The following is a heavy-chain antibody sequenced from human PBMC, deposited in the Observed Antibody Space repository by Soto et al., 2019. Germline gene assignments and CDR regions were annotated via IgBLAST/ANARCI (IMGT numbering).Heavy chain of an antibody. V-gene: IGHV4-30-4*01. D-gene: IGHD7-27*01. Sequence: QVQLQESGPGLVKPSQTLSLTCIVSGGSISNVNDCWSWIRQRPDKGLEWIGHIYSGGSIYNNPSLTXRFTXSXHTSKNQFSLQLSSVSAADTAVYYCARGPSGDKVDYWGQGTLVTVSS. CDR2: IYSGGSI. CDR1: GGSISNVNDC. J-gene: IGHJ4*02. CDR3: ARGPSGDKVDY.